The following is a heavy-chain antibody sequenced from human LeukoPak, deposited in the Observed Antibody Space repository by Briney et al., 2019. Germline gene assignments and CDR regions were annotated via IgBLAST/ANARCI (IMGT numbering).Heavy chain of an antibody. D-gene: IGHD4-23*01. V-gene: IGHV3-30*18. CDR3: AKDPNPYSTVVDY. Sequence: PGRSLSLSCAASGFTFSSYGMRWVRQAPGKGLEWVAVISYDGSNKYYADSVKGRFTISRDNSKNTLYLQMNSLRAEDTAVYYCAKDPNPYSTVVDYWGQGTLVTVSS. J-gene: IGHJ4*02. CDR2: ISYDGSNK. CDR1: GFTFSSYG.